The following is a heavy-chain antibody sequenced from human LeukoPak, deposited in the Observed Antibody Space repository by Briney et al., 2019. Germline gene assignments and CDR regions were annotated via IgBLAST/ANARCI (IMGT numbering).Heavy chain of an antibody. J-gene: IGHJ4*02. Sequence: GGSLRLSCAPSGFIFSYAMHWVRQAPGKGLEWVAVTSSDETHKYYAESVEGRFTISRDNSKNALYLQMNNLGVEDTAVYYCARERLSGSYYDYWGQGTLVTVSS. CDR3: ARERLSGSYYDY. D-gene: IGHD1-26*01. V-gene: IGHV3-30-3*01. CDR2: TSSDETHK. CDR1: GFIFSYA.